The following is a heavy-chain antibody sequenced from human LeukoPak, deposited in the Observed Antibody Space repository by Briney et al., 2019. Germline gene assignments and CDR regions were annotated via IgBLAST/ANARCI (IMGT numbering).Heavy chain of an antibody. CDR3: VGDQVDNVGWLT. D-gene: IGHD5-12*01. Sequence: TGGSLRHSCSASGFIFSTYTMYWVRQAPGKGLEFVSVINGDGRTTYYADSVKGRFTISRDNSKNTLYLQMNSLRAEDTAVYYCVGDQVDNVGWLTWGQGTRVTVSS. CDR1: GFIFSTYT. CDR2: INGDGRTT. V-gene: IGHV3-64D*06. J-gene: IGHJ5*02.